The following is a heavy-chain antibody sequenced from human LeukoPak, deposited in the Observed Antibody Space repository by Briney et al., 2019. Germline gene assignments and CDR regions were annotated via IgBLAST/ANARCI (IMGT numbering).Heavy chain of an antibody. J-gene: IGHJ4*02. D-gene: IGHD2-15*01. V-gene: IGHV3-30-3*01. CDR3: ARDGADIVVVVAAYFDY. Sequence: GGSLRLSCAASGFTFSSYWMSWVRQAPGKGLEWVAVISYDGSNKYYADSVKGRFTISRDNSKNTLYLQMNSLRAEDTAVYYCARDGADIVVVVAAYFDYWGQGSLVTVSS. CDR1: GFTFSSYW. CDR2: ISYDGSNK.